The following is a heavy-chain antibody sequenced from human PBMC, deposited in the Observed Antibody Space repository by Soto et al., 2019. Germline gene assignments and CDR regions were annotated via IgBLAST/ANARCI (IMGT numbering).Heavy chain of an antibody. V-gene: IGHV4-59*01. D-gene: IGHD2-2*01. J-gene: IGHJ5*02. Sequence: SGTLSLTCTVSGVSISSYYWSWIRQPPGKGLEWIGYIYYSGSTNYNPSLKSRVTISVDTSKNQFSLKLSSVSAPDTAVYYCARGVRICSSTSCYAGSWFGPWGQGTLVTVSS. CDR3: ARGVRICSSTSCYAGSWFGP. CDR1: GVSISSYY. CDR2: IYYSGST.